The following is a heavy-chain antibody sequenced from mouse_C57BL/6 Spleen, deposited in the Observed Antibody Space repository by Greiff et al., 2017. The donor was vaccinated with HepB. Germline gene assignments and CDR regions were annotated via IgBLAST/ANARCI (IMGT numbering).Heavy chain of an antibody. CDR3: AREEEGYAMDY. Sequence: QVQLQQPGAELVKPGASVKLSCKASGYTFTSYWMQWVKQRPGQGLEWIGEIDPSDSYTNYNQKFKGKATLTVDTSSSTAYMQLSSLTSEDSAVYYCAREEEGYAMDYWGQGTSVTVSS. CDR1: GYTFTSYW. V-gene: IGHV1-50*01. D-gene: IGHD2-2*01. CDR2: IDPSDSYT. J-gene: IGHJ4*01.